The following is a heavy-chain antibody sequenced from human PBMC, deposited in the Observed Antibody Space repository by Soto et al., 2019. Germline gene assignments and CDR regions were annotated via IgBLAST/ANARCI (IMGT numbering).Heavy chain of an antibody. V-gene: IGHV4-30-4*01. Sequence: QVQLQESGPGLVKPSQTLSLTCTVSGGSISSGDYYWSWIRQPPGKGLEWIGYIYYSGSTYDNPSLKSRVTISVDTSKNQFSLKLSSVTPADTAVYYCARVSSNYGDYVMDYWGQGTLVTVSS. D-gene: IGHD4-17*01. J-gene: IGHJ4*02. CDR2: IYYSGST. CDR1: GGSISSGDYY. CDR3: ARVSSNYGDYVMDY.